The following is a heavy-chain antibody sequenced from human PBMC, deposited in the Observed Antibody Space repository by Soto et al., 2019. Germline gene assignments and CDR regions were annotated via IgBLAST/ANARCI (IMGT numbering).Heavy chain of an antibody. CDR2: INHSGST. CDR3: ARGVRYCSGGSCYSPRNNYYYYYYMDV. D-gene: IGHD2-15*01. CDR1: GGSFSGYY. Sequence: SETLSLTCAVYGGSFSGYYWSWIRQPPGKGLEWIGEINHSGSTNYNPSLKSRVTISVDTSKNQFSLKLSSVTAADTAVYYCARGVRYCSGGSCYSPRNNYYYYYYMDVWGKGTTVTVSS. V-gene: IGHV4-34*01. J-gene: IGHJ6*03.